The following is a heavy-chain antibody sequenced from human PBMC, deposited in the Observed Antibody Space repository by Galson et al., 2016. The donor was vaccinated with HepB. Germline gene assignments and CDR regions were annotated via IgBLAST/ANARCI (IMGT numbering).Heavy chain of an antibody. Sequence: SETLSLTCGVSGDSVTSNQWWSWVRQAPGKGLEWIGEVYHSGNTNFNPSLKSRISMSVDKSMHQFSLKMTSVTAADTAVYYCARGSANFDYWGQGALVTVSS. V-gene: IGHV4-4*02. D-gene: IGHD6-25*01. CDR2: VYHSGNT. CDR3: ARGSANFDY. J-gene: IGHJ4*02. CDR1: GDSVTSNQW.